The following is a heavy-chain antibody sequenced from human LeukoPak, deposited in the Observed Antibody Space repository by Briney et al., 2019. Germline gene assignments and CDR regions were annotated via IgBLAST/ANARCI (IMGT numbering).Heavy chain of an antibody. J-gene: IGHJ3*02. CDR2: IYYSGRT. Sequence: SETLSLTCTVSGVSISSYYWGWIRQPPGKGLEWIGYIYYSGRTNYNPSLKSRVTISVDTSKNQFSLKLNSVTAADTAVYFCARVSMTTVTAFDIWGQGTMVTVSS. V-gene: IGHV4-59*01. CDR3: ARVSMTTVTAFDI. CDR1: GVSISSYY. D-gene: IGHD4-17*01.